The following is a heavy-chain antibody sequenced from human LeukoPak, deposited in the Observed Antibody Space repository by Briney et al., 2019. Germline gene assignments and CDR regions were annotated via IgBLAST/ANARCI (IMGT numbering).Heavy chain of an antibody. CDR3: ARVPGPRIAYYNMDV. D-gene: IGHD2-21*01. CDR1: GFTFSSYS. Sequence: GGSLRLSCAASGFTFSSYSMNWVRQAPGKGLEWVSSISSSSSYIYYADSVKGRFTISRDNAKNSLYLQMNSLRAEDTAVYYCARVPGPRIAYYNMDVWGQGTTVTASS. J-gene: IGHJ6*02. CDR2: ISSSSSYI. V-gene: IGHV3-21*01.